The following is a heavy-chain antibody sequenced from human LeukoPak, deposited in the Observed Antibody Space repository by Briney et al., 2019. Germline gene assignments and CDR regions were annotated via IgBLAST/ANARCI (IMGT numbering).Heavy chain of an antibody. CDR1: GGSISSYY. D-gene: IGHD5-18*01. V-gene: IGHV4-59*01. J-gene: IGHJ6*03. CDR3: ASCERGYSYGYDYYYYMDV. CDR2: IYYSGST. Sequence: PSETLSLTCTVSGGSISSYYWSWIRQPPGKGLEWIGYIYYSGSTNYNPSLKSRVTISVDTSKNQFSLKLSSVPAADTAVYYCASCERGYSYGYDYYYYMDVWGKGTTVTVSS.